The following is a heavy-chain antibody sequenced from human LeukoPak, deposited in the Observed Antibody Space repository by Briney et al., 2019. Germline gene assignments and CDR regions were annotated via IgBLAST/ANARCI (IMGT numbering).Heavy chain of an antibody. CDR2: ISAYNRDT. CDR1: GYTYTNHG. D-gene: IGHD6-13*01. Sequence: ASVKVSCKASGYTYTNHGITWVRQAPGQGLEWMGWISAYNRDTKYAQNFQGRVTLITGSSANTAYMELRSLRSDDTAVYYCARDPSNTSGWSPYFDYWGQGTLVTVSA. J-gene: IGHJ4*02. CDR3: ARDPSNTSGWSPYFDY. V-gene: IGHV1-18*04.